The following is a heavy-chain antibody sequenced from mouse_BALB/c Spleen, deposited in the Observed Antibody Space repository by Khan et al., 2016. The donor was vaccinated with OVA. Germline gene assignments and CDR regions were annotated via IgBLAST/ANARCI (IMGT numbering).Heavy chain of an antibody. D-gene: IGHD2-3*01. J-gene: IGHJ4*01. CDR1: GFTFSSYG. V-gene: IGHV5-6*01. CDR3: AIHPGYYEASAMDY. CDR2: ISSGGSYT. Sequence: EVQRVESGGDLVKPGGSLKLSCAASGFTFSSYGMSWVRQTPDKRLEWVATISSGGSYTYYPDNLKGRFTISRDNAKNTLYLQMSSVTPEDTAMYYVAIHPGYYEASAMDYWGQGTSVTVST.